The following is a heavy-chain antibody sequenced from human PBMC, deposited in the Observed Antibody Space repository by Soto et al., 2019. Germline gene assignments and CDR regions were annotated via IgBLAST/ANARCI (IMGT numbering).Heavy chain of an antibody. D-gene: IGHD6-13*01. Sequence: HPGGSLRLSCAASGFTFDDYAMHWVRQAPGKGLEWVSGISWNSGSIGYADSVKGRFTISRDNAKNSLYLQMNSLRAEDTALYYCAKLLGPRWYSSSWYLFDYWGQGTLVTVSS. J-gene: IGHJ4*02. CDR2: ISWNSGSI. CDR1: GFTFDDYA. V-gene: IGHV3-9*01. CDR3: AKLLGPRWYSSSWYLFDY.